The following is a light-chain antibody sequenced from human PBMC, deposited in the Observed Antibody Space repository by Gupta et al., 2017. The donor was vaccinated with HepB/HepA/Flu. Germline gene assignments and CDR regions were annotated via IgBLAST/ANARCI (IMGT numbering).Light chain of an antibody. V-gene: IGKV1-39*01. CDR2: SAS. CDR3: RQRYNSPPLT. J-gene: IGKJ4*01. CDR1: QSISTY. Sequence: IEMSKSPSSLSASVGDRVTITCRASQSISTYVNGYQQKPGKAPELLIYSASSLQSWVPSRFISGGSGTAYSLPTISLQPEDFSTYYCRQRYNSPPLTFGGGTRVEIK.